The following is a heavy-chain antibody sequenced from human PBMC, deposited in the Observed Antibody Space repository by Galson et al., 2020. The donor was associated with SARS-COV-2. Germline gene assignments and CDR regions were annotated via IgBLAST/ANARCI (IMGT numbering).Heavy chain of an antibody. CDR2: LNSDGSST. V-gene: IGHV3-74*01. Sequence: GESLKISCVASGFTFSRFDMHWVRQAPGKGLVWVSRLNSDGSSTFYADSVKGRFTISRDNAKNTLYLQMHSLRAEDTAVYYCASRGLVVPDVGCYSWGQGTLVTVSS. CDR3: ASRGLVVPDVGCYS. J-gene: IGHJ4*02. D-gene: IGHD2-15*01. CDR1: GFTFSRFD.